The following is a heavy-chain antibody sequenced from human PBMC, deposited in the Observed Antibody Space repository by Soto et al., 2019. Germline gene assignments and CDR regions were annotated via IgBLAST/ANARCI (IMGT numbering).Heavy chain of an antibody. CDR1: GDSISRYY. V-gene: IGHV4-59*08. CDR3: ARKESDHSEYFQH. J-gene: IGHJ1*01. CDR2: IYYSGST. Sequence: PSETLSLTCTVSGDSISRYYWSWIRQPPGKGLEWIGDIYYSGSTNYNPSLKSRVSISVDTSKNQFSLRLTSLTAADADVYYCARKESDHSEYFQHWGPGTLATVS.